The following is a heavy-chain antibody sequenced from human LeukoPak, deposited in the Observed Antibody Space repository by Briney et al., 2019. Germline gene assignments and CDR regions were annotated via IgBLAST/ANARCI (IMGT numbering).Heavy chain of an antibody. J-gene: IGHJ4*02. V-gene: IGHV4-39*01. CDR2: VFYSGST. CDR1: GASVSSSSYY. CDR3: ARQGGYIAPLAL. D-gene: IGHD6-13*01. Sequence: SETLSLTCTVSGASVSSSSYYWEWIRQPPGKGLEWVGSVFYSGSTNYNPSLKSRVTMSVDTSKNQFSLKLTSVTAADTAVYYCARQGGYIAPLALWGQGTLVTVSA.